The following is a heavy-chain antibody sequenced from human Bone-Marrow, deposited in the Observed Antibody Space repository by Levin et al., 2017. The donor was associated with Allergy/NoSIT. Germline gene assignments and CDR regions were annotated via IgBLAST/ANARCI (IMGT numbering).Heavy chain of an antibody. CDR1: GFVFSSYG. CDR3: ARTKVEGGDYLDYFDH. V-gene: IGHV3-30*03. D-gene: IGHD4-17*01. J-gene: IGHJ4*02. Sequence: GESLKISCESSGFVFSSYGMHWVRQAPGKGLEWVAVISYDGKLQYYADSVKGRFAISRDNSKYTMFLQMDSLRAEDRAVYFCARTKVEGGDYLDYFDHWGQGTLVTVSS. CDR2: ISYDGKLQ.